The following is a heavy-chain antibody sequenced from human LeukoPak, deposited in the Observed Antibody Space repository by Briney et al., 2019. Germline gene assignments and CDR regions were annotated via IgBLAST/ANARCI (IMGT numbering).Heavy chain of an antibody. CDR1: AYIFTDYY. V-gene: IGHV1-46*01. CDR2: INPSGGST. Sequence: ASVKVSCKASAYIFTDYYIHWVRQAPGQGLEWMGIINPSGGSTSYAQKFQGRVTMTRDTSTSTVYMELSSLRSEDTAVYYCARASWEPNAIFDYWGQGTLVTVSS. J-gene: IGHJ4*02. CDR3: ARASWEPNAIFDY. D-gene: IGHD1-26*01.